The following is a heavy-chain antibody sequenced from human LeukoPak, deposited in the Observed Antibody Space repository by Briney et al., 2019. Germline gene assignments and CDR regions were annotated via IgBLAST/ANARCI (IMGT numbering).Heavy chain of an antibody. D-gene: IGHD6-13*01. CDR1: GGSISSGDYY. CDR2: INHSGST. J-gene: IGHJ4*02. CDR3: ARGFASYSSSWYQ. V-gene: IGHV4-30-4*08. Sequence: SQTLSLTCTVSGGSISSGDYYWSWIRQPPGRGLEWLGEINHSGSTNYNPSLTSRVTISVDTSKNQFSLKLSSVTAADTAVYYCARGFASYSSSWYQWGQGTLVTVSS.